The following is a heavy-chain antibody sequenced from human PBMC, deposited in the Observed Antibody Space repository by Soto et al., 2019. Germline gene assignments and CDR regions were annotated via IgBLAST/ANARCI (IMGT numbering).Heavy chain of an antibody. Sequence: QVQLVQSGAEVKKPGASVKVSCKASGYTFTSYAMHGVRQAPGQRLAWMGWINAGNGNTKYSQKFQGRVTITRDTSAITAYMELSSLISEDTAVYYFARPHNDLKAFDFWGKGTMVTVSA. V-gene: IGHV1-3*01. CDR2: INAGNGNT. CDR1: GYTFTSYA. CDR3: ARPHNDLKAFDF. J-gene: IGHJ3*01.